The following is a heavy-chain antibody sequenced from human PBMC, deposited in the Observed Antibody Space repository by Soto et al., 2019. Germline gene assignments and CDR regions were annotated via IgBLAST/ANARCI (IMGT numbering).Heavy chain of an antibody. D-gene: IGHD3-10*01. J-gene: IGHJ4*02. CDR1: GGSVSNGSYY. CDR2: IYSSGST. CDR3: ARDRWFGY. V-gene: IGHV4-61*01. Sequence: SETLSLSCTVSGGSVSNGSYYWSWIRQPPGKGLEWIGYIYSSGSTNYNPSLKSRLTISLDTPNNQFSLNLSSVTAADTAVYYCARDRWFGYWDLGTLVTVSS.